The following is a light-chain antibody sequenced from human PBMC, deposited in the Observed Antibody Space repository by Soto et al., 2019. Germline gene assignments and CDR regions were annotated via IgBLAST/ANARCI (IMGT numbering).Light chain of an antibody. CDR3: QQANSFPPL. CDR2: AAS. CDR1: QGLSSW. Sequence: DVQMTQSPSSVSASVGDRVTITCRASQGLSSWLAWYQQKPRKAPKLLIYAASNLQSEVPSRFSDSGSGTDFTLTISSLHPEVFAIYYVQQANSFPPLFSPGTDVD. J-gene: IGKJ3*01. V-gene: IGKV1-12*01.